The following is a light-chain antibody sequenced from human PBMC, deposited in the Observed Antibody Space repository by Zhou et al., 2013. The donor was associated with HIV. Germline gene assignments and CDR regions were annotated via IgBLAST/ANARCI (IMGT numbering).Light chain of an antibody. Sequence: IVMTQSPATLSLSPGESATLSCRTSQSISSSYLAWYQQKPGQAPRLLVYGTSNRATGIPARFSGSGSGTDFTLTISSLEPEDFAVYYCQQRSNWPLTFGGGTKVEIK. J-gene: IGKJ4*01. CDR2: GTS. V-gene: IGKV3-11*01. CDR1: QSISSSY. CDR3: QQRSNWPLT.